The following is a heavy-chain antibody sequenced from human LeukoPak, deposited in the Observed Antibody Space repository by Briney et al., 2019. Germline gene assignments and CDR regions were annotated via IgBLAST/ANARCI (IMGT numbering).Heavy chain of an antibody. CDR2: IYPDDSDT. CDR3: ARHEWVPPGLVGGAFDI. Sequence: PGESLKIFCQSSGYNFTNYWIGWVRQMPGKGLDWMGIIYPDDSDTTYSPSFQGQVTISADKSISTAYLQWSSLKASDTAIYYCARHEWVPPGLVGGAFDIWGQGTMVTVSS. CDR1: GYNFTNYW. J-gene: IGHJ3*02. D-gene: IGHD1-26*01. V-gene: IGHV5-51*01.